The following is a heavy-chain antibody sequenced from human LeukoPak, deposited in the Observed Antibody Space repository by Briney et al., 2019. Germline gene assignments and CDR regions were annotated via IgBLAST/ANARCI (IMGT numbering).Heavy chain of an antibody. Sequence: GGSLRLSCAASLLTFHTYDMSLVRQAPGKGLEWVSVISGNGGSTHYADSVKGRFTISRDNSKNTLYLQMNSLRAEDTAVYYCAKDGVMGGHSLDYWGQGTLVTVSS. D-gene: IGHD2-8*01. V-gene: IGHV3-23*01. CDR1: LLTFHTYD. CDR2: ISGNGGST. J-gene: IGHJ4*02. CDR3: AKDGVMGGHSLDY.